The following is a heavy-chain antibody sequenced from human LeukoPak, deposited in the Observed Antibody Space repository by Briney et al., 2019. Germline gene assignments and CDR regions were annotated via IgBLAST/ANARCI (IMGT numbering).Heavy chain of an antibody. CDR3: ASGPSYSGSNEYFDS. CDR1: GYTFTSCA. V-gene: IGHV7-4-1*02. CDR2: INTNTGNP. Sequence: ASVKVSCKASGYTFTSCAMNWVRQAPGQGLEWMGWINTNTGNPTYAQDYTGRFVFSLDTSVSTTYLQISRLKAEDTAVYYCASGPSYSGSNEYFDSWGQGTLVTVSS. D-gene: IGHD1-26*01. J-gene: IGHJ4*02.